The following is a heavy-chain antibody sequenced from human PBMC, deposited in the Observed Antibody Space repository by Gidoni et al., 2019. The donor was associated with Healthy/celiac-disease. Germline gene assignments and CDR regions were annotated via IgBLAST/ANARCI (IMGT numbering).Heavy chain of an antibody. CDR1: GFTVSSYG. CDR3: AREGDYGDYSPTGSSGMDV. V-gene: IGHV3-74*01. CDR2: LHSDVRRS. Sequence: EVQLVEYGGGLVQPGGPLRLSCAASGFTVSSYGMHGVRKAPGKGLVWVARLHSDVRRSSYSDSVDGRFTISRDNAQIPLYLQMNSLRAEDTAVYYCAREGDYGDYSPTGSSGMDVWGQGTTVTVSS. J-gene: IGHJ6*02. D-gene: IGHD4-17*01.